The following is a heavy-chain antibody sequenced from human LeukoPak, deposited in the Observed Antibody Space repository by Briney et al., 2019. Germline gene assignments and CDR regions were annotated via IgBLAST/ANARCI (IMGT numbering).Heavy chain of an antibody. CDR2: ISWNSDNI. Sequence: GRSLRLSCAASGFTFEDYAMHWVRQAPGRGLEWVSGISWNSDNIDYADSVKGRFTISRDNANNSLYQQMTSLRPEDTALYYCVKDKDGYYYYMDVWGKGSSVTISS. V-gene: IGHV3-9*01. D-gene: IGHD4-17*01. J-gene: IGHJ6*03. CDR1: GFTFEDYA. CDR3: VKDKDGYYYYMDV.